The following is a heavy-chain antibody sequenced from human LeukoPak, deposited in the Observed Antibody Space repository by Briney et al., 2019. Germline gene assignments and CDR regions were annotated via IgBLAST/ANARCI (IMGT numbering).Heavy chain of an antibody. J-gene: IGHJ5*02. CDR2: ISSSGSPI. CDR3: ARNYAYYYDSSGYYPTPWFDP. V-gene: IGHV3-48*03. CDR1: GFTFSSYE. D-gene: IGHD3-22*01. Sequence: GGSLRLSCAASGFTFSSYEMNWVRQAPGKGLEWVSYISSSGSPIYYADSVKGRFTISRDNAKNSLYLQMNSLRAEDTAVYYCARNYAYYYDSSGYYPTPWFDPWGQGTLVTVSS.